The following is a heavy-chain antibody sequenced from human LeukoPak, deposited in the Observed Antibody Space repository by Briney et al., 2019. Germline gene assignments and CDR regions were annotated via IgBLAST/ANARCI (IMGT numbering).Heavy chain of an antibody. J-gene: IGHJ4*02. CDR3: ARVPGSSGWNYYFDY. Sequence: PGGSLRLSCAASGFTFSSHEMNWVRQAPGRGLEWVSYISSTGSTVHYADSVKGRFTISRDNAKNSLFLQMNSLRAEDTAVYYCARVPGSSGWNYYFDYWGQGTLVTVSS. CDR1: GFTFSSHE. CDR2: ISSTGSTV. D-gene: IGHD6-19*01. V-gene: IGHV3-48*03.